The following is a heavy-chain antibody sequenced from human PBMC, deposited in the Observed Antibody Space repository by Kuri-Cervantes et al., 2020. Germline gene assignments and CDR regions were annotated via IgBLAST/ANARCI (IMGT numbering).Heavy chain of an antibody. Sequence: ASVKVSCKASGYTFTSSAIHWVRQAPGQRLEWMGWINTGNGKTKYSQTFQGRVTITRDTSASTAYMDLSSLRSEDTAVYYCARDSENYDFWSGYSVSVYSGFGQAEMDVWGKGATVTVSS. J-gene: IGHJ6*04. V-gene: IGHV1-3*04. CDR2: INTGNGKT. D-gene: IGHD3-3*01. CDR3: ARDSENYDFWSGYSVSVYSGFGQAEMDV. CDR1: GYTFTSSA.